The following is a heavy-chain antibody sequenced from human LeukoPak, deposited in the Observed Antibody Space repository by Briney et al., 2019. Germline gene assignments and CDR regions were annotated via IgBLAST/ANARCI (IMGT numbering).Heavy chain of an antibody. CDR2: ISSSSTYI. Sequence: GGSLRLSCAASGFTFNSYNMNWVRQAPGKGLEWVSSISSSSTYIYYADSVKGRFTISRDNAENSLYLQMNSLRAEDTAVYYCAGGYYYGLDVWGKGTTVIVSS. J-gene: IGHJ6*04. CDR1: GFTFNSYN. D-gene: IGHD1-14*01. CDR3: AGGYYYGLDV. V-gene: IGHV3-21*01.